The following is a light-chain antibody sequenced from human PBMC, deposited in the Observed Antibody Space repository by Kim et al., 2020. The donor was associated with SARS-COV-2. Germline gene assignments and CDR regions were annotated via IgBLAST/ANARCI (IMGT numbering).Light chain of an antibody. J-gene: IGKJ1*01. Sequence: LAAWERATPSCRASQSITTNLSWYQQKAGRSPRLFIYDASNRADGSPARWSGGGSGTDFTLTVSGVEPEDSAVFYGQQRNKWPRTFGQRTKVDI. CDR2: DAS. CDR1: QSITTN. CDR3: QQRNKWPRT. V-gene: IGKV3-11*01.